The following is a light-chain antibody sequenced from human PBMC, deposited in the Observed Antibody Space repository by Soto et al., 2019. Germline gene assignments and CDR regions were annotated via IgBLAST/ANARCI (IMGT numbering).Light chain of an antibody. CDR2: GNS. J-gene: IGLJ1*01. V-gene: IGLV1-40*01. CDR3: QSYDSSLSGHYV. Sequence: QSSLTQPPSLSGSPGQMVTISCTGSSSNIGAGYDVHWYQQLPGTAPKLLIYGNSNRPSGVPDRFSGSKSGTSASLAITGLQAEDEADYYCQSYDSSLSGHYVFGTGTKVTVL. CDR1: SSNIGAGYD.